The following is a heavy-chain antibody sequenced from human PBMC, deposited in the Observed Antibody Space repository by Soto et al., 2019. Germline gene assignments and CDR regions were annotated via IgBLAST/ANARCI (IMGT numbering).Heavy chain of an antibody. D-gene: IGHD3-10*01. J-gene: IGHJ6*02. CDR1: GIPVSSNY. CDR3: ARDGPYYYASRMDV. Sequence: EVQLVESGGGLVQPGGSLRLSGVASGIPVSSNYMTWVRQAPGKGLEWVSVLPSGGDTYYANSVKGRFTISRHDSTNTLYLQMNSLTPEDTAVYYCARDGPYYYASRMDVWGQGTTVTVSS. CDR2: LPSGGDT. V-gene: IGHV3-53*04.